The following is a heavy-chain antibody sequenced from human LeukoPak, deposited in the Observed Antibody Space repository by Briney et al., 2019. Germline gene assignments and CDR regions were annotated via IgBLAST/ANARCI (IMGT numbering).Heavy chain of an antibody. J-gene: IGHJ5*02. D-gene: IGHD6-19*01. CDR1: GDSLSSHY. CDR2: IYGSGST. Sequence: SETLSLTRTVSGDSLSSHYWSWIRQPLGKGLEWIGYIYGSGSTHYDPSLRSRVTISEDTSKNQFSLKLTSVTAADTAVYYCARNVGWYTHDTWGQGTLVTVSS. CDR3: ARNVGWYTHDT. V-gene: IGHV4-59*08.